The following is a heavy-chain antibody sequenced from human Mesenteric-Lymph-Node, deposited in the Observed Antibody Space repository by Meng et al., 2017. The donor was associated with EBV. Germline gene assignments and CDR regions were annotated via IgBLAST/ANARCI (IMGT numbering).Heavy chain of an antibody. D-gene: IGHD4-17*01. CDR2: IHHSGST. V-gene: IGHV4-61*08. CDR1: GGSARSGDYY. Sequence: QVQLQQSGPGLVRPSETLSPTCTVSGGSARSGDYYWSWIRQPPGKGLEWIGHIHHSGSTNYNPSLKSRVTISIDTSKNKFSLNLSSVTAADTAVYFCTRAHGGDYVRWFDPWGQGTLVTVSS. J-gene: IGHJ5*02. CDR3: TRAHGGDYVRWFDP.